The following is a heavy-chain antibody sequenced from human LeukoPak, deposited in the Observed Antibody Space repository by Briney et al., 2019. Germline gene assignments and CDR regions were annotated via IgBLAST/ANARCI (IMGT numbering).Heavy chain of an antibody. J-gene: IGHJ3*02. CDR2: INSDGSST. Sequence: PGGSLRLSCAASGFTFTGYWMHWVRQAPGKGLVWVSRINSDGSSTSYADSVKGRFTISRDNTKNTLYLQMNSLRAEDTALYYCARGLANYYDSSGLNDAFDIWGQGTMVTVSS. CDR1: GFTFTGYW. V-gene: IGHV3-74*01. D-gene: IGHD3-22*01. CDR3: ARGLANYYDSSGLNDAFDI.